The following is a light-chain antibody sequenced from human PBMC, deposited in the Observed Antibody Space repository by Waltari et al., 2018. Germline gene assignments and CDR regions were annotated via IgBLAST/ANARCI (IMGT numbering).Light chain of an antibody. CDR1: SSDIGDYNY. J-gene: IGLJ3*02. CDR2: NIN. Sequence: QSALTQPRSVSGSPGQSVTISCTGTSSDIGDYNYVSWYQPYPDKAPKLIIYNINKRPSGVPDRFSGSKSCNTASLTISGLQAEDEADYYCCSYVGSNIYWVFGGGTKLTVL. CDR3: CSYVGSNIYWV. V-gene: IGLV2-11*01.